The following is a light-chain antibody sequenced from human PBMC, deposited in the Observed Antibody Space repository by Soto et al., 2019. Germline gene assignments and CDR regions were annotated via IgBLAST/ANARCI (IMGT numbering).Light chain of an antibody. CDR1: SSNIGACYD. CDR3: KSYDSSLSAL. J-gene: IGLJ3*02. V-gene: IGLV1-40*01. CDR2: GNS. Sequence: QSVLTQPPSVSGAPGQRVTTSCTGSSSNIGACYDVHWYQQLPGTAPKLLIYGNSNRPSGVPDRFSGSKSGTSASLAITGLQAEDEADYYCKSYDSSLSALFGGGTKLTVL.